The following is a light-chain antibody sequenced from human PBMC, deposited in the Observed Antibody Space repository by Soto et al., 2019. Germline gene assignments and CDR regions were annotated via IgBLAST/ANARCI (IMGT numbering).Light chain of an antibody. CDR3: QQYDTWWT. V-gene: IGKV3-15*01. CDR1: QSDGTD. Sequence: EIVMTQSPATLSVSPGERATLSCRASQSDGTDLAWYQQKPGQGPRLVIYDASVRATGFPARFSGSGSGTEFTLTISSLQSEDSAVYYCQQYDTWWTFGQGTKVEIK. CDR2: DAS. J-gene: IGKJ1*01.